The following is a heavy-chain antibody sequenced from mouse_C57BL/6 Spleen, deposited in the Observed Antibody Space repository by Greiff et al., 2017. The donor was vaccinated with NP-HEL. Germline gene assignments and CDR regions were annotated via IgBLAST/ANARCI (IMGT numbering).Heavy chain of an antibody. CDR3: AKAPTGHYFDY. D-gene: IGHD4-1*02. Sequence: VQLQQPGAELVKPGASVKLSCKASGYTFTSYWMQWVKQRPGQGLEWIGEIDPSDSCTNSNQKFKGKATLTVATASSTAYMQLSSLTSEDSAVYYCAKAPTGHYFDYWGQGTTLTVSS. CDR1: GYTFTSYW. J-gene: IGHJ2*01. CDR2: IDPSDSCT. V-gene: IGHV1-50*01.